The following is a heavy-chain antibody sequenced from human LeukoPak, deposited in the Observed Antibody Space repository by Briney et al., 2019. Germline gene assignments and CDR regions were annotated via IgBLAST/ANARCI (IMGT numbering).Heavy chain of an antibody. CDR2: INHSGST. D-gene: IGHD6-6*01. Sequence: ETLSLTCAVYGGSLSGYYWSWIRQPPGKGLEWIGEINHSGSTNYNPSLKSRVTISVDTSKNQFSLKLSSVTAADTAVYYCASVGSSSHYYYYYYGMDVWGQGTTVTVSS. V-gene: IGHV4-34*01. CDR1: GGSLSGYY. J-gene: IGHJ6*02. CDR3: ASVGSSSHYYYYYYGMDV.